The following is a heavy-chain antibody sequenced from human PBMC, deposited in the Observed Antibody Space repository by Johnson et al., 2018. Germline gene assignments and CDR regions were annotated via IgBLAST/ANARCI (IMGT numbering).Heavy chain of an antibody. D-gene: IGHD3-10*01. J-gene: IGHJ6*02. CDR3: ARTHGSGRVRSNNGMDV. Sequence: QVQLVQAGAGVVPPGRPLRLSCAASGFTFSNYGMHWVRQAPGKGLEWVALIWFDGNNNYYGESVTGRFTVSRDNSKNTLYLQMNSLRAEDTAVYYCARTHGSGRVRSNNGMDVWGQGTPVTVSS. CDR1: GFTFSNYG. CDR2: IWFDGNNN. V-gene: IGHV3-33*01.